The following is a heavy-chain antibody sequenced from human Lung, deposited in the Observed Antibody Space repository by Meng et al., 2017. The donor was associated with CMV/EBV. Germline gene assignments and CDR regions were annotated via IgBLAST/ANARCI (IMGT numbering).Heavy chain of an antibody. CDR3: ARIYDFWSGSKGSAFDI. J-gene: IGHJ3*02. V-gene: IGHV3-20*04. D-gene: IGHD3-3*01. CDR1: GFTFDDYG. CDR2: INWNGGST. Sequence: GEXXKISCAASGFTFDDYGMSWVRQAPGKGLEWVSGINWNGGSTGYADSVKGRLTISRDNAKNSLYLQMNSLRAEDTALYYCARIYDFWSGSKGSAFDIWGQGXMVTVSS.